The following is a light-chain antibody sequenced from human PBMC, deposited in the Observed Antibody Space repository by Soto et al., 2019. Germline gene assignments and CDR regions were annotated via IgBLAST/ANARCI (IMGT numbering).Light chain of an antibody. Sequence: QSVLTQPASVSGSPGQSITISCTGTTSDIGAYNYVSWYQHHPGKVPKLLIYEVNNRPSGVSNRFSGSKSDNTASLTISGLQAEDEADYYCCSYRGGSAPYVFGTGTKLTVL. CDR1: TSDIGAYNY. CDR3: CSYRGGSAPYV. CDR2: EVN. V-gene: IGLV2-14*01. J-gene: IGLJ1*01.